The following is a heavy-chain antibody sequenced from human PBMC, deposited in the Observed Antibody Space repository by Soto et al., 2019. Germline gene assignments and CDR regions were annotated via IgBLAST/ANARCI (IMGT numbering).Heavy chain of an antibody. D-gene: IGHD2-2*01. CDR1: GYSFSNYW. V-gene: IGHV5-51*01. CDR2: IYPDDSDT. Sequence: GESLKISCKGSGYSFSNYWIGWVRQMPGKGLEWMGIIYPDDSDTIYSPSLQGQVTISADKSISTAYLQWSRLKASDTAMYYCARGYCSSNSCFVGRANYGMDVWGQGTTVTVSS. CDR3: ARGYCSSNSCFVGRANYGMDV. J-gene: IGHJ6*02.